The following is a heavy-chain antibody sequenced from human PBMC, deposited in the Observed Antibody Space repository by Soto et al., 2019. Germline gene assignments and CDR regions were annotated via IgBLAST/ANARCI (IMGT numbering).Heavy chain of an antibody. CDR3: VRMKADSDSSYYAMDV. J-gene: IGHJ6*02. CDR1: GFSLTTGRMG. Sequence: QVTLRESGPVVVNPTETLTLTCNVSGFSLTTGRMGVSGIRQPPGKALEWLAHIFSDAERSYSRSLQGRLTVSKAGSGSQVVLSMTNMDPVDTGTYFWVRMKADSDSSYYAMDVWGQGTTVTVSS. D-gene: IGHD3-16*01. V-gene: IGHV2-26*01. CDR2: IFSDAER.